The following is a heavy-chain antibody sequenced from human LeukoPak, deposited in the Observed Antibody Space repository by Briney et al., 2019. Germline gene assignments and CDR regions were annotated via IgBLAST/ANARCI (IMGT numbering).Heavy chain of an antibody. CDR2: IYYSGST. J-gene: IGHJ5*02. CDR1: GGSISSSSYY. D-gene: IGHD3-3*01. Sequence: PSGTLSLTCTVSGGSISSSSYYWGWIRQPPGKGLEWIGSIYYSGSTYYNPSLKSRVTISVDTSKNQFSLKLSSVTAADTAVYYCARHDVHYDFWSGYDRNWFDPWGQGTLVTVSS. CDR3: ARHDVHYDFWSGYDRNWFDP. V-gene: IGHV4-39*01.